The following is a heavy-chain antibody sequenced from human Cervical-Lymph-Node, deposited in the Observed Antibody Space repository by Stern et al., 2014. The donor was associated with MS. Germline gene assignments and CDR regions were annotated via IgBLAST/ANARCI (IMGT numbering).Heavy chain of an antibody. CDR2: INTDSGGV. CDR3: TRDLVGTDAFDV. V-gene: IGHV1-2*06. J-gene: IGHJ3*01. Sequence: VQLVESGAALKKPGTAVKVSCKTSGYTFTDYYIHWGRKAPGQCLEWMGRINTDSGGVTYAQNFQGRVTMTRDTSRNTAYMELSSLRSDDTAMFYCTRDLVGTDAFDVWGQGTMVIVSS. CDR1: GYTFTDYY. D-gene: IGHD1-14*01.